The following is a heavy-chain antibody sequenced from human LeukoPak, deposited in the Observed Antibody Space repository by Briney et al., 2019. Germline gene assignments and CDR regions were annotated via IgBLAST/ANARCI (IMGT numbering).Heavy chain of an antibody. J-gene: IGHJ4*02. CDR1: GYTFTDYY. D-gene: IGHD1-26*01. V-gene: IGHV1-2*02. Sequence: GASVKVACKASGYTFTDYYIHWVRQAPGQGLEWMGWISPNSVGTNSAQKVKGRVTMTRNTSISTAYMELSRLRSDDTAVYYCVRDPSEVGALWGQGSLVTVSS. CDR3: VRDPSEVGAL. CDR2: ISPNSVGT.